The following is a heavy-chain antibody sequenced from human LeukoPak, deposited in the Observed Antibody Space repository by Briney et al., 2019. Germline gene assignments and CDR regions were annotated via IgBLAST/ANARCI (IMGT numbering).Heavy chain of an antibody. J-gene: IGHJ5*02. CDR3: ARGLSDFRNFGENPQRWFDP. D-gene: IGHD3-10*01. V-gene: IGHV4-61*02. Sequence: PSETLSLTCTVTGGSISGGSYYWTWIRQPAGKGLEWIGRVYTSGSTNYNPSLTSRVTMSVDTSKNQFSLNLFSVTAADTALYYCARGLSDFRNFGENPQRWFDPWGQGTLVTVSS. CDR2: VYTSGST. CDR1: GGSISGGSYY.